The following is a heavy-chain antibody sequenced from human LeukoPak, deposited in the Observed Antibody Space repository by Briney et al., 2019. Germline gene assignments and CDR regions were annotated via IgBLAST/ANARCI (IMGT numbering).Heavy chain of an antibody. CDR1: GFTFSSYG. CDR3: ARDVPAYYYDSSGYTDAFDI. J-gene: IGHJ3*02. D-gene: IGHD3-22*01. Sequence: GGSLRLSCAASGFTFSSYGMHWVRQAPGKGLEWVAVIWYDGSNKYYADSVKGRFTISRDNSKNTLYLQMNSLRAEDTAVYYCARDVPAYYYDSSGYTDAFDIWGQGTMVTVPS. V-gene: IGHV3-33*01. CDR2: IWYDGSNK.